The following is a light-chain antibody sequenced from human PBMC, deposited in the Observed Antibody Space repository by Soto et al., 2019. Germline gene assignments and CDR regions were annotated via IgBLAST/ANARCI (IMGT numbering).Light chain of an antibody. Sequence: EIVLTQSPATLSLSPGERATLSCRASQSVSSNLAWYHQKPGQAPRLLIYDASTRATGIPARFSGSGSGTEFTLTINSLQSEDFAVYYCQQYNNWPRTFGQGTKVDI. CDR3: QQYNNWPRT. V-gene: IGKV3-15*01. CDR1: QSVSSN. J-gene: IGKJ1*01. CDR2: DAS.